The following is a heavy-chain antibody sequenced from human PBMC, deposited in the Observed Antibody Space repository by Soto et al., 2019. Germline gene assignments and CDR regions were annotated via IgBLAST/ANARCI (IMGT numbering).Heavy chain of an antibody. CDR3: AKDGGITAD. Sequence: GGSLRLSCAASGFTFSSYGMHWVRQAPGKGLEWVAVISYDGSNKYYADSVKGRFTISRDNSKNTLYLQMNSLRAEDTAVYYCAKDGGITADWGQGTTVTVSS. CDR2: ISYDGSNK. J-gene: IGHJ6*02. D-gene: IGHD3-10*01. CDR1: GFTFSSYG. V-gene: IGHV3-30*18.